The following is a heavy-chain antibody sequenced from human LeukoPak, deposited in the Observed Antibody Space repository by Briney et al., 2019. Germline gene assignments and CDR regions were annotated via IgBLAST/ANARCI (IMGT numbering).Heavy chain of an antibody. V-gene: IGHV6-1*01. CDR2: TYYRSKWYN. CDR3: ARVGFYDSSGYLHYYFDY. J-gene: IGHJ4*02. D-gene: IGHD3-22*01. Sequence: SQTLSLTCAISGDSVSSNNAAWNWIRQSPSRGLEWLGRTYYRSKWYNDYAVSVKSRITINPDTSKNQFSLQLNSVTPEDTAVYYCARVGFYDSSGYLHYYFDYWGQGTLVTVSS. CDR1: GDSVSSNNAA.